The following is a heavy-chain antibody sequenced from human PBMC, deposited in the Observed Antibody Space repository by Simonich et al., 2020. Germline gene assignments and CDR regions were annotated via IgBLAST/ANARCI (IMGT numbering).Heavy chain of an antibody. J-gene: IGHJ3*02. CDR1: GGSFSGYY. Sequence: QVQLQQWGAGLLKPSETLSLTCAVYGGSFSGYYWSWIRQPPGKGLEWIGEINHSGSTNYNPSPKSRVTISVDTSKNQFSLKLSSVTAADTAVYYCARGKAWKNAFDIWGQGTMVTVSS. CDR3: ARGKAWKNAFDI. V-gene: IGHV4-34*01. D-gene: IGHD1-1*01. CDR2: INHSGST.